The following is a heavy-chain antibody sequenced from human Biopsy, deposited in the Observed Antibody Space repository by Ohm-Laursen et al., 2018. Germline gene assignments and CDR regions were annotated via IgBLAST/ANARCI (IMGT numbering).Heavy chain of an antibody. V-gene: IGHV1-69*06. J-gene: IGHJ1*01. CDR2: NIPILGTG. CDR1: EGTFSNYG. Sequence: SVKVSCKAPEGTFSNYGVNWVRQAPGQGLEWLGGNIPILGTGSYAQRFQDRVTVAANTSTSTATMELRSLRSDDTAVYYCATKLTGYFHHWGQGTLVIVSS. D-gene: IGHD3-9*01. CDR3: ATKLTGYFHH.